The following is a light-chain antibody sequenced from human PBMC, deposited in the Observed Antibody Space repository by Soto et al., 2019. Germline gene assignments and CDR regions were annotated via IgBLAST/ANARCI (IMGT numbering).Light chain of an antibody. Sequence: QSALTQPASVSGSPGQSITISCTGTYSDVGSWNLVSWYQQYPGKAPKLLIYSNNQRPSGVPDRFSGSKSGTSASLAISGLQSEDEADYYCAAWDDSLSGYVFGTGTKLTVL. CDR1: YSDVGSWNL. CDR3: AAWDDSLSGYV. CDR2: SNN. V-gene: IGLV2-14*02. J-gene: IGLJ1*01.